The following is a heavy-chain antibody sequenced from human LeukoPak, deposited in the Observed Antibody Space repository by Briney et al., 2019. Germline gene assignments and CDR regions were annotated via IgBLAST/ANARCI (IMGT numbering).Heavy chain of an antibody. Sequence: ASVKVSCKASGYTFNHFGISWVGQAPGQGLEWMGWISAYDGETYYLQKFQGRITMTTDTATRTAYMELRSLRSDDTAVYYCARDKVIASAGTPNWLDPWGQGTLVTVSS. CDR2: ISAYDGET. CDR3: ARDKVIASAGTPNWLDP. V-gene: IGHV1-18*01. CDR1: GYTFNHFG. D-gene: IGHD2-21*01. J-gene: IGHJ5*02.